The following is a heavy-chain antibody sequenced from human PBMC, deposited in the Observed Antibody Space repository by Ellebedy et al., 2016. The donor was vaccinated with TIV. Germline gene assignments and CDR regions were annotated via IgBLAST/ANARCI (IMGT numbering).Heavy chain of an antibody. CDR2: ISSSSDTI. CDR1: GFTFSSFS. V-gene: IGHV3-48*04. J-gene: IGHJ3*02. Sequence: GESLKISCAASGFTFSSFSMNWVRQAPGKGLESVSYISSSSDTIYYTDSMKGRFTVSRDNARKSLSLQMDSLRPEDTAVYYCARGSDAFDSWGQGTMVTVSS. CDR3: ARGSDAFDS.